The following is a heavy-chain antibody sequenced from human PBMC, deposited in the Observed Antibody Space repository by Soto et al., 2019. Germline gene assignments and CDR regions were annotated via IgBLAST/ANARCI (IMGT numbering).Heavy chain of an antibody. V-gene: IGHV4-4*02. CDR2: IHDRGST. D-gene: IGHD3-9*01. Sequence: QVKLQESGPGLEKPSGPLSLTCAVSGGSISNNRWWTWVRQAPGKGLEWIGEIHDRGSTNYNLSLKSRATVSIDRSKNQFSLEMMAVTAADTAVYYCAGQWAAGYGAFDPWGQGTLVTASS. J-gene: IGHJ5*02. CDR3: AGQWAAGYGAFDP. CDR1: GGSISNNRW.